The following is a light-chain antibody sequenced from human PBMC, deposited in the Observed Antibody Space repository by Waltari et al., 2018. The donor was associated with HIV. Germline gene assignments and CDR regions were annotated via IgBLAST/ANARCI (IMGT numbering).Light chain of an antibody. CDR2: EDN. CDR3: QSYNTSNPVV. CDR1: SGSIASHY. Sequence: NFMLTQPHSVSESPGKTVTISCTRSSGSIASHYLQWYQQRPGSAPTTVIYEDNQRPPGVPDRFSGSIDSSSNSASLTISGLKTEDEADYYCQSYNTSNPVVFGGGTKLTVL. V-gene: IGLV6-57*04. J-gene: IGLJ2*01.